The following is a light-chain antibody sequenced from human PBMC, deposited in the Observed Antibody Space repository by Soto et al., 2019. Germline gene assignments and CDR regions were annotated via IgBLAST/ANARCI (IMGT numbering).Light chain of an antibody. CDR1: SSNIGAGFD. V-gene: IGLV1-40*01. J-gene: IGLJ1*01. CDR2: GNS. Sequence: QSVLTQPPSVSGAPGQTVTISCTGSSSNIGAGFDVNWYQQFPGTAPKLLISGNSNRPPGVPDRFSGSKSGTSASKSDTSASLAITGLQAEDEADYYCQSFDSSLSGYVFGTGTKLTVL. CDR3: QSFDSSLSGYV.